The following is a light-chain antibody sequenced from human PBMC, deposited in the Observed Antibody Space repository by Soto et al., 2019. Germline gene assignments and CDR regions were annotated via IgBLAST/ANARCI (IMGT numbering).Light chain of an antibody. Sequence: QAVLTQPPSVSGAPGQRVTISCTGSSSNIGAGYDVHWYQQLPGTAPKLLIFDTTNRPSGVPGRFSGSKSGASASLAITGLLPEDEADFFCQSFDTNLNAVVFGGGTKLTVL. CDR3: QSFDTNLNAVV. V-gene: IGLV1-40*01. CDR2: DTT. CDR1: SSNIGAGYD. J-gene: IGLJ2*01.